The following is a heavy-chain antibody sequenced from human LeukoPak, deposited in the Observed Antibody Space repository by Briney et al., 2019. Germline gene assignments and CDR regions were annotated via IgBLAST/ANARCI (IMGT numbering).Heavy chain of an antibody. V-gene: IGHV1-46*01. CDR3: ASFMSGSIDY. CDR2: INPSGGST. CDR1: GGTFSSYA. Sequence: ASVKVSCKASGGTFSSYAISWVRQAPGQGLEWMGIINPSGGSTSYAQKFQGRVTMTRDTSSSTVYMELSSLRSEDTAVYYCASFMSGSIDYWGQGTLVTVSS. J-gene: IGHJ4*02. D-gene: IGHD1-26*01.